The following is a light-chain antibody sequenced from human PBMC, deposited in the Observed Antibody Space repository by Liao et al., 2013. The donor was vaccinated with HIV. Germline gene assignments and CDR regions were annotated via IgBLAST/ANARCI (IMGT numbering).Light chain of an antibody. Sequence: SYELTQPPSVSVSPGQTASITCSGDKLGDKHAFWYQQKPGQSPVLVIYQDSKRPSGIPERFSGSNSGNTATLTISRVEAGDEADYYCQVWDSSSDHWVFGGGTKLTVL. J-gene: IGLJ3*02. V-gene: IGLV3-1*01. CDR3: QVWDSSSDHWV. CDR2: QDS. CDR1: KLGDKH.